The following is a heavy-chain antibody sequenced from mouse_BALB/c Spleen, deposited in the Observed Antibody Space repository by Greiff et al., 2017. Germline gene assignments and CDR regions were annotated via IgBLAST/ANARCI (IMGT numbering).Heavy chain of an antibody. J-gene: IGHJ3*01. D-gene: IGHD4-1*01. CDR1: GFTFSSFG. Sequence: EVKLMESGGGLVQPGGSRKLSCAASGFTFSSFGMHWVRQAPEKGLEWVAYISSGSSTIYYADTVKGRFTISRDNPKNTLFLQMTSLRSEDTAMYYCAREGANWDGFAYWGQGTLVTVSA. CDR2: ISSGSSTI. V-gene: IGHV5-17*02. CDR3: AREGANWDGFAY.